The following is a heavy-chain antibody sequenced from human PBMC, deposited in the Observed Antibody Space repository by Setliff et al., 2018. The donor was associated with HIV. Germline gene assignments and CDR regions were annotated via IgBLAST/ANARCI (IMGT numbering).Heavy chain of an antibody. CDR2: MYHGGST. CDR1: GVSITTDGYY. V-gene: IGHV4-31*03. D-gene: IGHD3-9*01. J-gene: IGHJ4*02. CDR3: AGGRYFRDIRDYRFDF. Sequence: PSETLSLTCSVSGVSITTDGYYWSWIRHYPGKGLEWIGYMYHGGSTYYNASLASRLIMSLDPSKNQFSLKLNSMTAADTAMYYCAGGRYFRDIRDYRFDFWGQGMLVTVSS.